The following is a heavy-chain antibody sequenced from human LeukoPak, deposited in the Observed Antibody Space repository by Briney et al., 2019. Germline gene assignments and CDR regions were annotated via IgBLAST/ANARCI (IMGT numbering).Heavy chain of an antibody. V-gene: IGHV1-46*01. CDR2: INPSGGST. D-gene: IGHD3-9*01. J-gene: IGHJ4*02. CDR1: GYTFTSYY. Sequence: ASVKVSCKASGYTFTSYYMHWVRQAPGQGLEWMGIINPSGGSTSYAQKFQGRVTMTRDTSTSTVYMELSSLRSEDTAVYYCARSRYYDILTGYYNLAFDYWGQGTLVTVSS. CDR3: ARSRYYDILTGYYNLAFDY.